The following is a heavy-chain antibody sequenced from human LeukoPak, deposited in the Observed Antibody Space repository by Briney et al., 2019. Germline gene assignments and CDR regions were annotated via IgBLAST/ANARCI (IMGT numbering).Heavy chain of an antibody. Sequence: PSETLSLTCTVSGGSISSGAHYWSWIRQHPGKGLEWIGYINYSGSTYYNPSLKSRVTISADTSKNQFSLKLTFVTAADTAVYYCARGGSGEGYWGQGTLVTVSS. V-gene: IGHV4-31*03. D-gene: IGHD3-10*01. J-gene: IGHJ4*02. CDR2: INYSGST. CDR1: GGSISSGAHY. CDR3: ARGGSGEGY.